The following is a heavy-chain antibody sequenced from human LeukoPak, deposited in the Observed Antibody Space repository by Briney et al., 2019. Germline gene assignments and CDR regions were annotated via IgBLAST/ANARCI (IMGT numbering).Heavy chain of an antibody. CDR2: IYTSGST. Sequence: SQTLSLTCTVSGGSISSGSYYWSWIRQPAGKGLEWIGRIYTSGSTNYNPSLNSRVTIPVHTSKNQFSLKLSSVTAADTAVYYCARGNLGIAAAGTLRFDPWGQGTLVTVSS. J-gene: IGHJ5*02. D-gene: IGHD6-13*01. CDR1: GGSISSGSYY. V-gene: IGHV4-61*02. CDR3: ARGNLGIAAAGTLRFDP.